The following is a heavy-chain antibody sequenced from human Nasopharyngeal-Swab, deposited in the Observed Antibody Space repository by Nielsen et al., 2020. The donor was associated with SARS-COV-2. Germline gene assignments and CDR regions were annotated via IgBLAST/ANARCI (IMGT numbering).Heavy chain of an antibody. Sequence: GASLKISCAASGFTFSGYAMHWVRQAPGKGLEWVAVISYDGSNKYYADSVKGRFTISRDNSKNTLYLQMNSLRAEDTAVYYCARDPDVDIVATDAFDIWGQGTMVTVSS. J-gene: IGHJ3*02. CDR2: ISYDGSNK. V-gene: IGHV3-30-3*01. D-gene: IGHD5-12*01. CDR3: ARDPDVDIVATDAFDI. CDR1: GFTFSGYA.